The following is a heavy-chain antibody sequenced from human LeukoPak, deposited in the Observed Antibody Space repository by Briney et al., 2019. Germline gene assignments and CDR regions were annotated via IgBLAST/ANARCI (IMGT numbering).Heavy chain of an antibody. CDR3: ARDSNYGMDV. CDR2: INRDGSGT. CDR1: GFTFSSYW. J-gene: IGHJ6*02. V-gene: IGHV3-74*01. Sequence: GGSLRLSCAASGFTFSSYWMHWVRQPSGEGLVWVSRINRDGSGTSYVDSVKGRFTISRDNAKNTVYLQMNSLRAEDTAVYYCARDSNYGMDVWGQGTTVTVSS.